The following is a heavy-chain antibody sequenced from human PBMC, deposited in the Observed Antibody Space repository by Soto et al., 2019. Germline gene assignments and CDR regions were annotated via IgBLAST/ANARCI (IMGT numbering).Heavy chain of an antibody. CDR1: GIEISSYA. CDR2: MRGSGDST. J-gene: IGHJ6*02. V-gene: IGHV3-23*01. CDR3: AKFREYDHGSASRGYYFYGMDV. Sequence: PAGSLSLSCVGSGIEISSYAMNWDRQAPGKGLEWVSTMRGSGDSTYYADSGKGRLTIYRDNSKNTQFLQMNSLRAGDTALYYCAKFREYDHGSASRGYYFYGMDVWGQGTTVTVSS. D-gene: IGHD3-10*01.